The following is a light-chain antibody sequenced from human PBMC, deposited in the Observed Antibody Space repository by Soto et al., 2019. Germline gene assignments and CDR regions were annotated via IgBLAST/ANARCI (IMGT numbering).Light chain of an antibody. CDR3: QQYGTSRQT. CDR1: QSVRSSY. CDR2: AAS. J-gene: IGKJ1*01. V-gene: IGKV3-20*01. Sequence: EIVLPHSPDTLSLSPGESATISCRASQSVRSSYLAWYQQTPGQTPRLLIYAASSRATGIPDRFSGSGSGTDFTLTISRLEPEDFAVYYCQQYGTSRQTFGQGTKVDIK.